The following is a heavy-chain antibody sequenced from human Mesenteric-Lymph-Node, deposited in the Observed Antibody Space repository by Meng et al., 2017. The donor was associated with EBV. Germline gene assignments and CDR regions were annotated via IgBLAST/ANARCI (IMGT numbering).Heavy chain of an antibody. J-gene: IGHJ4*02. D-gene: IGHD3-9*01. CDR2: IYYSGST. V-gene: IGHV4-39*07. CDR3: VRDPHFDHYFDA. Sequence: QLQLQESGPGLVTPSXXLSLTCSVSGGSISSDTYYWGWIRQPPGKGLEWIGTIYYSGSTYYNPSLKSRVTISVDTSKNQFSLKLTSVTAADTAIYYCVRDPHFDHYFDAWGQGLLGTVAS. CDR1: GGSISSDTYY.